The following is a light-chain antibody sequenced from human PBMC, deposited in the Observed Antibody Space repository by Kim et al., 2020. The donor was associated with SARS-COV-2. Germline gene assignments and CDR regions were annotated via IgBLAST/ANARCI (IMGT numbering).Light chain of an antibody. J-gene: IGLJ1*01. Sequence: QKVTFTCSGGSSNIGYNYVSWYQQLPGTAPKLLIYDNNKRPSGIPDRFSGSKSGTSATLGITGLQTGDEADYYCGTWDNSLSAGYVFGTGTKVTVL. CDR2: DNN. V-gene: IGLV1-51*01. CDR3: GTWDNSLSAGYV. CDR1: SSNIGYNY.